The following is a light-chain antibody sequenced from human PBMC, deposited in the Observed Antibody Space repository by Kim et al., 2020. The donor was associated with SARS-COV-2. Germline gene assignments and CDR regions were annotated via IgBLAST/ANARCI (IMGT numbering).Light chain of an antibody. J-gene: IGLJ2*01. CDR2: TTN. CDR3: ASWDDSLNGRV. CDR1: STNIGSNA. Sequence: QSVLTQPPSASGTPGQRVTIACSGSSTNIGSNAVYWYRQFPGTAPTLLIFTTNQRPSGVPDRFSGSKSGTSASLAISGLQSDDEADYYCASWDDSLNGRVFGGGTQLTVL. V-gene: IGLV1-44*01.